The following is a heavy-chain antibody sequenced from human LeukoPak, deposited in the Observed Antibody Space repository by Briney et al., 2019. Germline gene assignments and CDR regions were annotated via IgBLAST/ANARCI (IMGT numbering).Heavy chain of an antibody. CDR2: INHSGST. J-gene: IGHJ2*01. V-gene: IGHV4-34*01. CDR3: ARQRLAQRYFDL. CDR1: GVSFSGYY. Sequence: PSETLSLTCAVYGVSFSGYYWSWIRQPPGKGLEWIGEINHSGSTNYNPSLKSRVTISVDTSKNQFSLKLSSVTAADTAVYYCARQRLAQRYFDLWGRGTLVTVSS. D-gene: IGHD6-25*01.